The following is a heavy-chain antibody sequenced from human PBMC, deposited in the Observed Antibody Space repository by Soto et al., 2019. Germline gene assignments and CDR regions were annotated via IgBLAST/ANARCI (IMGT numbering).Heavy chain of an antibody. D-gene: IGHD6-13*01. J-gene: IGHJ5*02. CDR1: GFPVSSNY. CDR2: IYSGGST. V-gene: IGHV3-53*04. CDR3: ARVGSSWNWFDP. Sequence: LSLTCAASGFPVSSNYMSWVRQAPGKGLEWVSVIYSGGSTYYADSVKGRFTISRHNSKNTLYLQMNSLRAEDTAVYYCARVGSSWNWFDPWGQGTLVTVSS.